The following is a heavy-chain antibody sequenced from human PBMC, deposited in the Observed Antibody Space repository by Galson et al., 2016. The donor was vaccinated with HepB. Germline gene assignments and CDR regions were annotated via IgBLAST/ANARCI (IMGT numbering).Heavy chain of an antibody. Sequence: SLRLSCAASGFTFSSYSMNWVRQAPGKGLEWVSSISSSSSYIYYADSVKGRFTISRDNAKNSLYLQMNSLRAEDTAVYYCARGWERYSSGWYSDDYYFDYWGQGTLVTVSS. CDR3: ARGWERYSSGWYSDDYYFDY. V-gene: IGHV3-21*01. J-gene: IGHJ4*02. D-gene: IGHD6-19*01. CDR1: GFTFSSYS. CDR2: ISSSSSYI.